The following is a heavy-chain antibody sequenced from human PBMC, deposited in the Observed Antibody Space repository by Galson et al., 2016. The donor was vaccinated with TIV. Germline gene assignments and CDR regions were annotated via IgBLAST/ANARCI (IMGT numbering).Heavy chain of an antibody. D-gene: IGHD3-9*01. Sequence: SLRLSCAASGFNFEEYAMHWVRQAPGKGLEWVSGISWNSGSRGYADSVKGRFTVSRDNAKKSLDLQTISLRSEDTAVYYCARVGDTLTAYHLYFQYWGQGTLVAVSS. CDR1: GFNFEEYA. CDR3: ARVGDTLTAYHLYFQY. J-gene: IGHJ1*01. V-gene: IGHV3-9*01. CDR2: ISWNSGSR.